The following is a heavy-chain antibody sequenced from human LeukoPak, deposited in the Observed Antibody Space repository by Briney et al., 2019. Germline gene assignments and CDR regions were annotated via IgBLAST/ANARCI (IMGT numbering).Heavy chain of an antibody. V-gene: IGHV3-48*04. CDR1: GFTFSSYS. CDR3: ARNRDDYGDSIDY. D-gene: IGHD4-17*01. J-gene: IGHJ4*02. Sequence: PGGSLRLSCAASGFTFSSYSMNWVRQAPGKGLEWVSYISSSSSTIYYADSVKGRFTISRDNAKNSPYLQMNSLRAEDTAVYYCARNRDDYGDSIDYWGQGTLVTVSS. CDR2: ISSSSSTI.